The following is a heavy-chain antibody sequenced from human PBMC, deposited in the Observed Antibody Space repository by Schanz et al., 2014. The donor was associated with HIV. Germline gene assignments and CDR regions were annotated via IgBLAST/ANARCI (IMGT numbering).Heavy chain of an antibody. CDR2: INHSGRA. D-gene: IGHD4-17*01. V-gene: IGHV4-34*01. Sequence: QVQLKQWGTGLLKPSETLSLTCAVYGGSFNDNYWSWIRQPPGKGLEWIGEINHSGRASIHPSLRSRVTMSVDTSKNQFSRKLSSVTAADTAVYFCGRGTRYERDYVGPRSDGMDVWGQGTTVIVSS. CDR1: GGSFNDNY. CDR3: GRGTRYERDYVGPRSDGMDV. J-gene: IGHJ6*02.